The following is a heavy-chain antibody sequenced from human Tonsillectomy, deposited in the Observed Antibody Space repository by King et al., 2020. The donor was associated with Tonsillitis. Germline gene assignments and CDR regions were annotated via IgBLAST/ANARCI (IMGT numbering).Heavy chain of an antibody. CDR2: IYYSGST. CDR3: ARGLFSSTSADGFDI. V-gene: IGHV4-31*03. CDR1: GGPISSGGYY. Sequence: VQLQESGPGLVKPSQTLSLTCKVSGGPISSGGYYWSWIRQHPGKGLEWIGYIYYSGSTYYNPSLKSRVTISVDTSKNHFSLKLSSVTAADTAVYYCARGLFSSTSADGFDIWGQGTLVAVSS. D-gene: IGHD2-2*01. J-gene: IGHJ3*02.